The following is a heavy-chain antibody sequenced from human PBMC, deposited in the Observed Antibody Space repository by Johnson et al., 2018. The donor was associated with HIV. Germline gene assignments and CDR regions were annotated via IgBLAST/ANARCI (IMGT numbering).Heavy chain of an antibody. CDR2: IYSGGST. V-gene: IGHV3-66*01. CDR3: VRSPPSYCSGSYLGLDAFDI. D-gene: IGHD3-10*01. Sequence: VQLVESGGGLVKPGGSLRLSCVASGFTFSDYYMSWIRQAPGKGLEWVSVIYSGGSTYNADSVKGRFTISRDNSKNTLYLQMNSLRVEDTAVYYCVRSPPSYCSGSYLGLDAFDIWGKGTMVTVSS. J-gene: IGHJ3*02. CDR1: GFTFSDYY.